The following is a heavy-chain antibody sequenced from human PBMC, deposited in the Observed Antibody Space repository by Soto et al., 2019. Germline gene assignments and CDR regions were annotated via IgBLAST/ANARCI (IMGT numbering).Heavy chain of an antibody. CDR2: ISSSSSYT. J-gene: IGHJ3*02. Sequence: SLRLSCAASGFTFSDYYMSWIRQAPGKGLEWVSYISSSSSYTNYADSVKGRFTISRDNAKNSLYLQMNSLRAEDTAVYYCARTYYYDSSGSFNAFDIWGQGTMVTVSS. D-gene: IGHD3-22*01. CDR1: GFTFSDYY. V-gene: IGHV3-11*06. CDR3: ARTYYYDSSGSFNAFDI.